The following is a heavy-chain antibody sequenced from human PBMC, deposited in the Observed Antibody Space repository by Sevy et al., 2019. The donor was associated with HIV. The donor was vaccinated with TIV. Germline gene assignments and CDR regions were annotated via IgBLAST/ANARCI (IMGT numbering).Heavy chain of an antibody. CDR1: GFTFGDYA. Sequence: GESLKISCTGSGFTFGDYAMSWVRQAPGKGLERVAFLKHKAYGGTLDYAASVKGRFSISSIDSKSIANLQINDRKTEDTAIYYCTRWKEAQSIFDYRGEGALVTTSS. V-gene: IGHV3-49*04. CDR2: LKHKAYGGTL. CDR3: TRWKEAQSIFDY. J-gene: IGHJ4*02. D-gene: IGHD1-1*01.